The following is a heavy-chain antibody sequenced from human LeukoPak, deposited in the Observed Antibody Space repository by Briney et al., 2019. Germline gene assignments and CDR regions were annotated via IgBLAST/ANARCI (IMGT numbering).Heavy chain of an antibody. J-gene: IGHJ4*02. CDR1: GFTFSSYW. Sequence: PGGSLRLSCAASGFTFSSYWMSWVRQAPGKGLEWVANIKQDGSEKYYVDSVKGRFTISRDNTKNSLYLQMNSLRAEDTAVYYCAREYYDSSGYSEYWGQGTLVTVSS. D-gene: IGHD3-22*01. CDR2: IKQDGSEK. V-gene: IGHV3-7*01. CDR3: AREYYDSSGYSEY.